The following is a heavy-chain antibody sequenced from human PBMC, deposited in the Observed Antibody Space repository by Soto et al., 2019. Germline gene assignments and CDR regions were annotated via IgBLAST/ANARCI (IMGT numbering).Heavy chain of an antibody. CDR1: GGTFNTYT. D-gene: IGHD3-10*01. CDR2: IIPMLDIV. V-gene: IGHV1-69*02. CDR3: ASDLPVSGPGVTAL. J-gene: IGHJ4*02. Sequence: QVQLVQSGAEVKKPGSSVKVSCKASGGTFNTYTIHWVRLAPGQGLEWMGRIIPMLDIVNYAQKFQGRLEITADKSTSTAYMDLSSLRSDDTALYYCASDLPVSGPGVTALWGQGTLVTVSS.